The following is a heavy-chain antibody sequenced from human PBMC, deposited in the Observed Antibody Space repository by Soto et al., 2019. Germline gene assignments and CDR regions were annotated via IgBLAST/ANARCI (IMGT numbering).Heavy chain of an antibody. D-gene: IGHD6-19*01. Sequence: SETLSLTCTISGGSISDYYWSWVRQSPGKGLEWIGYVYHTGSTNYNPSLKTRVTISVETSRNQFSLLLYSVTAADTAVYYCAKDYHSAGWHAAFDYWGQGTLVTVSS. V-gene: IGHV4-59*13. CDR1: GGSISDYY. CDR2: VYHTGST. J-gene: IGHJ4*02. CDR3: AKDYHSAGWHAAFDY.